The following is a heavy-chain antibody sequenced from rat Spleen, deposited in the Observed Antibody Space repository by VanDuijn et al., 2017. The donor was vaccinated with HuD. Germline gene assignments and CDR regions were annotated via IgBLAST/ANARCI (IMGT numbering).Heavy chain of an antibody. CDR2: ITNTGGST. J-gene: IGHJ1*01. CDR3: TRGSDWYFDF. Sequence: EVQLVESGGGLVQPGRSLTRDCVPSGWTFNNYCMTWIRQAPGKGLEWVASITNTGGSTYYPDSVKGRFTISRDNAKSTLHLQMNSLRSEDTATYYCTRGSDWYFDFWGPGTMVTVSS. V-gene: IGHV5-31*01. CDR1: GWTFNNYC.